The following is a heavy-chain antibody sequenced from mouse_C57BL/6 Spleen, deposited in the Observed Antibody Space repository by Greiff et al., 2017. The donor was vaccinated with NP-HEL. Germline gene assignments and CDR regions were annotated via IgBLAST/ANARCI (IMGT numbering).Heavy chain of an antibody. V-gene: IGHV1-82*01. CDR1: GYAFSSSW. D-gene: IGHD1-1*01. J-gene: IGHJ3*01. CDR2: IYPGDGDT. CDR3: ARYYGNSVFAY. Sequence: QVQLQQSGPELVKPGASVKISCKASGYAFSSSWMNWVKQRPGKGLEWIGRIYPGDGDTNYNGKFKGKATLTADKSSSTAYMQLSSLTSEDSAVYFCARYYGNSVFAYWGQGTLVTVSA.